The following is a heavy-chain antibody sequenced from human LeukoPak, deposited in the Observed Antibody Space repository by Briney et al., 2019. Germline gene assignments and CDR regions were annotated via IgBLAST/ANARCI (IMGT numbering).Heavy chain of an antibody. Sequence: SETLFPTCAVSGVSINTCCYYWTWIRQPPGKGLEWIGYKYYSGSTRYNSSLRSRLTISLDTSKNQFSLRLTSVTAADTAVYYCARGRSYGFDFDSWGQGTLVIVSS. CDR1: GVSINTCCYY. CDR2: KYYSGST. D-gene: IGHD5-18*01. V-gene: IGHV4-61*01. J-gene: IGHJ4*02. CDR3: ARGRSYGFDFDS.